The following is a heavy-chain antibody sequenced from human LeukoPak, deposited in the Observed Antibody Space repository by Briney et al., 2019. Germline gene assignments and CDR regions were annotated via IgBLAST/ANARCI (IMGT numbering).Heavy chain of an antibody. CDR1: GFPFSSYW. D-gene: IGHD5-24*01. CDR2: IKQDGSKK. V-gene: IGHV3-7*04. J-gene: IGHJ4*02. Sequence: GGSLRLSCVASGFPFSSYWMTWVRQAPGKGLEWVANIKQDGSKKSYVDSVKGRFTISRDNAKNSLYLQMHSLRAEDTAIYYCTRVGYIDEGIDYWGQGTLVTVSS. CDR3: TRVGYIDEGIDY.